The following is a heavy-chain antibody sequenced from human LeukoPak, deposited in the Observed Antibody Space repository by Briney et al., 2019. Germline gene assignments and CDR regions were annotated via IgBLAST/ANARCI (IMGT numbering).Heavy chain of an antibody. CDR2: IWYDGSNQ. CDR3: VRARGIVVYSSVLTWFDP. J-gene: IGHJ5*02. D-gene: IGHD6-19*01. Sequence: PGTSLRLSCAASGFTFSTYGMHWVRQAPGKGLEWVAVIWYDGSNQYYADSVKGRYSISRDNSKNTLYLQMNSLRAEDTAVYYCVRARGIVVYSSVLTWFDPWGQGTLVTVSS. V-gene: IGHV3-33*01. CDR1: GFTFSTYG.